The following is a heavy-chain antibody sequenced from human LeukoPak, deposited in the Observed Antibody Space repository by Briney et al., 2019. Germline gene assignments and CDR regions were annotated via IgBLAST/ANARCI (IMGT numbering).Heavy chain of an antibody. J-gene: IGHJ4*02. D-gene: IGHD6-13*01. CDR3: ARESIAAAGGYSDY. V-gene: IGHV4-39*01. CDR1: GGSISSSSYY. Sequence: SETLSLTCTVSGGSISSSSYYWCWIRQPPGKGLEWIGSIYYSGSTYYNPSLKSRVTISVDTSKNQFSLKLSSVTAADTAVYYCARESIAAAGGYSDYWGQGTLVTVSS. CDR2: IYYSGST.